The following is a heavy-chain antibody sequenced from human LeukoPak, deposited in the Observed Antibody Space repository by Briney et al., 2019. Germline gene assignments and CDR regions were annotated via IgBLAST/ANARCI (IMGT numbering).Heavy chain of an antibody. J-gene: IGHJ4*02. Sequence: GGSLRLSCAASEFTFSSYSMNWVRQAPGKGLEWVSSISSSSSYIYYADSVKGRFTISRDNAKNSLYLQMDSLRAEDTAVYYCARDLVLSSSGWYPYYFDYWGQGTLVTVSS. CDR1: EFTFSSYS. V-gene: IGHV3-21*01. D-gene: IGHD6-19*01. CDR3: ARDLVLSSSGWYPYYFDY. CDR2: ISSSSSYI.